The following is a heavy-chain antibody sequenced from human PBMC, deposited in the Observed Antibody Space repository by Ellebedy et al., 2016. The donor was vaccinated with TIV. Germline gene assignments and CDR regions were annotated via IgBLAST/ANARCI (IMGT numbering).Heavy chain of an antibody. CDR1: GYTFTSYG. V-gene: IGHV1-18*01. J-gene: IGHJ4*02. CDR3: ARDRAIAAAGIAPDY. CDR2: ISAYNGNT. Sequence: ASVKVSCXASGYTFTSYGISWVRQAPGQGLEWMGWISAYNGNTNYAQKLQGRVTMTTDTSTSTAYMELRSLRSEDTAVYYCARDRAIAAAGIAPDYWGQGTLVTVSS. D-gene: IGHD6-13*01.